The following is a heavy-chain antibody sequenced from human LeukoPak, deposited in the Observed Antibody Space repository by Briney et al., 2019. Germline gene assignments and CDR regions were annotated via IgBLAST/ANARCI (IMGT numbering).Heavy chain of an antibody. CDR3: AIRGYSGYDDGGY. CDR2: INPNSGGT. Sequence: ASVKVSCKASGYTFTGYYMHWVRQTPGQGLEWMGWINPNSGGTNYAQKFQGRVTMTRDTSISTAYMELSRLRSDDTAVYYCAIRGYSGYDDGGYWGQGTLVTVSS. CDR1: GYTFTGYY. D-gene: IGHD5-12*01. J-gene: IGHJ4*02. V-gene: IGHV1-2*02.